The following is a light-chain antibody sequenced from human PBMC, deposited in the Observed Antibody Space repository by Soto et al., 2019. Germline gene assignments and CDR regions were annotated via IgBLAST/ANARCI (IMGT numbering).Light chain of an antibody. Sequence: DIQMTQSPSTLSASVGDRVTITCRASQSISNWLAWYQQKPGKAPKLLIYKASSLESGVPSRFSGGGSGTEFTLTISSLQPDDFATYYCQQYQSYSRTFGQGTKVEVK. CDR1: QSISNW. J-gene: IGKJ1*01. V-gene: IGKV1-5*03. CDR2: KAS. CDR3: QQYQSYSRT.